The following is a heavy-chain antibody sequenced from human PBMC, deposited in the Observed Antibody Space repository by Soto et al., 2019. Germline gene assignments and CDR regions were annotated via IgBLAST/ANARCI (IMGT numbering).Heavy chain of an antibody. J-gene: IGHJ6*02. CDR2: IYYSGST. V-gene: IGHV4-39*01. Sequence: PSETLSLTCTVSGGSISSSSYYWGWIRQPPGKGLEWIGSIYYSGSTYYNPSLKSRVTISVDTSKNQFSLKLSSVTAADTAVYYCARASYYDILTGVYYYYGMDIWGQGTTVTVSS. CDR1: GGSISSSSYY. D-gene: IGHD3-9*01. CDR3: ARASYYDILTGVYYYYGMDI.